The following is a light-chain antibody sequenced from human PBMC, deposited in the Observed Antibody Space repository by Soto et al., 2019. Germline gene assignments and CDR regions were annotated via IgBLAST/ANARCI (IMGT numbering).Light chain of an antibody. V-gene: IGLV2-14*01. CDR2: QVT. J-gene: IGLJ1*01. Sequence: QSVLTQPASVSGSLGQSITISCTGTTRDIAGYNYISWYQQLPGKAPKLMIYQVTIRPSGISNRFSGSKSGNTASLTISGLQAEDEADYYCSSYTSSTDYVFGTGTKVTVL. CDR1: TRDIAGYNY. CDR3: SSYTSSTDYV.